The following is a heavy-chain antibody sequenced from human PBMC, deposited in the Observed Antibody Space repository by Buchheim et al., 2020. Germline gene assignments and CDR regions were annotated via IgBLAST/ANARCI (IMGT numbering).Heavy chain of an antibody. CDR2: ISGSGATT. CDR1: GFSFSGYA. Sequence: EVQLVDSGGGLVQPGESLRLSCAASGFSFSGYAMSWVRQAPGKGLEWVSSISGSGATTFNAESVKGRFTISRDNSKNMLYLQMNSLRAEDTAVYFCAKGSRGYTTYYFDYWGQGTL. D-gene: IGHD5-24*01. J-gene: IGHJ4*02. V-gene: IGHV3-23*04. CDR3: AKGSRGYTTYYFDY.